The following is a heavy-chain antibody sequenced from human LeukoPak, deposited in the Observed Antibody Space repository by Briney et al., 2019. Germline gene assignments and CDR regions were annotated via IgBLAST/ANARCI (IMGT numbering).Heavy chain of an antibody. CDR3: AREGQTYYYDSSGYYKNWFDP. V-gene: IGHV4-61*02. J-gene: IGHJ5*02. CDR2: IYTSGST. Sequence: SETLSLTCTVSGGSISSDSYYWSWIRQPAGKGLEWIGRIYTSGSTNYNPSLKSRVTISVDTSKNQFSLKLSSVTAADTAVYYCAREGQTYYYDSSGYYKNWFDPWGQGTLVTVSS. D-gene: IGHD3-22*01. CDR1: GGSISSDSYY.